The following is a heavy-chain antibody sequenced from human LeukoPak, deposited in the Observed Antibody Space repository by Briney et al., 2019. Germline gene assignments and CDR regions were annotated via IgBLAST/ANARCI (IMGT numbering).Heavy chain of an antibody. Sequence: GRSLRLSCAASGFTFDDYAMHWVRQAPGKGLEWVSGISWNSGSIGYADSVKGRFTISRDNAKNSLYLQMNSLRAEDTALYYCAKEIDYVPNSYRDFGAKGPRSPSP. V-gene: IGHV3-9*01. CDR1: GFTFDDYA. CDR3: AKEIDYVPNSYRDF. D-gene: IGHD4-17*01. J-gene: IGHJ6*03. CDR2: ISWNSGSI.